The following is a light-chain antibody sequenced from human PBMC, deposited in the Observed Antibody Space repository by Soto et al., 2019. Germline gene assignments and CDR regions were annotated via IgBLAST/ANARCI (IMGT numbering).Light chain of an antibody. CDR1: SSDVGAYDY. Sequence: QSALTQPASVSGSPGQSIAISCTGTSSDVGAYDYVSWYQQHPGKAPKLMIYDVSDRPSGVSNRFSGSKSGNTASLTISGLQADDEADYYCSSYTSSSTPLYVVGTGTKVTVL. CDR2: DVS. V-gene: IGLV2-14*01. J-gene: IGLJ1*01. CDR3: SSYTSSSTPLYV.